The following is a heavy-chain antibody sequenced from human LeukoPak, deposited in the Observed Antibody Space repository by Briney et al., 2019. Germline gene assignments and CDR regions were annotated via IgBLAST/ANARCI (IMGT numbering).Heavy chain of an antibody. V-gene: IGHV3-23*01. CDR3: AKDPRTYYYDSSGYPFDY. CDR1: GFTFSDYA. CDR2: LSASGYTT. J-gene: IGHJ4*02. Sequence: GGSLRLSCAASGFTFSDYAMNWVRQAPGKGLEWVSALSASGYTTYYADSVKGRFTISRDNSKNTLYLQMNSLRAEDTAVYYCAKDPRTYYYDSSGYPFDYWGQGTLVTVSS. D-gene: IGHD3-22*01.